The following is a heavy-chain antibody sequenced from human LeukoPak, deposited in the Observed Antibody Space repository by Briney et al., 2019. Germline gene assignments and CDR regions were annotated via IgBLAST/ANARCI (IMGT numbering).Heavy chain of an antibody. V-gene: IGHV4-59*05. CDR3: AITAPKWLRFPALFDY. D-gene: IGHD5-12*01. Sequence: PSETLSLTCTVSGDSISSYYWSWIRQPPGKGLEWIGSIYYSGSTYYNPSLKSRVTISVDTSKNQFSLELSSVTAADTAVYYCAITAPKWLRFPALFDYWGQGTLVTVSS. CDR2: IYYSGST. CDR1: GDSISSYY. J-gene: IGHJ4*02.